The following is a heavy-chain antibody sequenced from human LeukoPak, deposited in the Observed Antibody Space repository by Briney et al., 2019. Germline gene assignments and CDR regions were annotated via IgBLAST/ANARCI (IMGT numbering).Heavy chain of an antibody. V-gene: IGHV5-51*01. Sequence: SGESLKISCKGSGYSFTSYWIGWVRQMPGKGLEWMGIIYPGDSDTRYTPSFQGQVIISADKSTGTVYLQWTSLKASDTAIYYCARLECSSTTCPFAYWGQGTLVTVSS. J-gene: IGHJ4*02. CDR2: IYPGDSDT. CDR3: ARLECSSTTCPFAY. CDR1: GYSFTSYW. D-gene: IGHD2-2*01.